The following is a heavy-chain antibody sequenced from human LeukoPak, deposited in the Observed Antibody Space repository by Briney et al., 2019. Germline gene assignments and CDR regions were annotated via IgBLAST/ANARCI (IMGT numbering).Heavy chain of an antibody. J-gene: IGHJ4*02. CDR2: IYTSGST. V-gene: IGHV4-4*07. CDR3: ARDVIAAPGTADY. Sequence: PSGTLSLTCSVSGDSISDFYWSWIRQPAGKGLEWIGRIYTSGSTNYNPSLKSRVTMSVDTSQNQFSLKLSSVTAADTAVYYCARDVIAAPGTADYWGQGTLVTVSS. CDR1: GDSISDFY. D-gene: IGHD6-13*01.